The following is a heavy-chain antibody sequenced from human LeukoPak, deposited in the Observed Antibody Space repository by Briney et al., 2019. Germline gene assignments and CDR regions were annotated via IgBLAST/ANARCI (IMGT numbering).Heavy chain of an antibody. J-gene: IGHJ4*02. CDR1: GFSFSTYT. CDR2: ISYDGSNE. CDR3: ARAGSGVVLRFFDWLLHYFDY. Sequence: GGSLRLSCAASGFSFSTYTMHWVRQAPGKGLEWEAVISYDGSNEYYADSVKGRFTISRDNSKNTLYLQMNSLRAEDTAVYYCARAGSGVVLRFFDWLLHYFDYWGQGTLVTVSS. D-gene: IGHD3-9*01. V-gene: IGHV3-30*04.